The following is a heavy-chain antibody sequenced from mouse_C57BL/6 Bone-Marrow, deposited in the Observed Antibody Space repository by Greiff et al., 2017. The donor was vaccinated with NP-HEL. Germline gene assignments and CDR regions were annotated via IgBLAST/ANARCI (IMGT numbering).Heavy chain of an antibody. Sequence: EVKVVESGGGLVQPGGSLKLSCAASGFTFSDYYMYWVRQTPEKRLEWVAYISNGGGSTYYPDTVKGRFTIPRDNAKNTLYLQMSRRKSEDKAMYYCARQRGYYGSSYGYWYFEVWGTGTTVTVSS. V-gene: IGHV5-12*01. J-gene: IGHJ1*03. CDR1: GFTFSDYY. D-gene: IGHD1-1*01. CDR3: ARQRGYYGSSYGYWYFEV. CDR2: ISNGGGST.